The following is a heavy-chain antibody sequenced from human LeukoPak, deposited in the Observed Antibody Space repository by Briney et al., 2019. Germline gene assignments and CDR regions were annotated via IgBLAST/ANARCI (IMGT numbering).Heavy chain of an antibody. CDR1: GYTFTGYY. Sequence: ASVKVSCKASGYTFTGYYLHWVRQAPGQGLEWMGWINPDSGDTNYLQKFQGRVTMTRDTSISTAYMELSRLSPDDTAVYYCTRDLLGGSGTFDPWGQGTLVTVSS. CDR3: TRDLLGGSGTFDP. V-gene: IGHV1-2*02. D-gene: IGHD3-10*01. CDR2: INPDSGDT. J-gene: IGHJ5*02.